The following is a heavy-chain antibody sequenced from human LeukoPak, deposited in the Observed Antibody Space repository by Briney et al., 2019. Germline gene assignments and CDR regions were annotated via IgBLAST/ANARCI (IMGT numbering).Heavy chain of an antibody. V-gene: IGHV4-61*02. D-gene: IGHD3-10*01. Sequence: SQTLSLTCTVSGGSISSGSYYWSWIRQPAGKGLEWIGRIYTSGSTNYNPSLKSRVTISVDTSKNQFSLELSSVTAADTAVYYCASSVKGVQYWGQGTLVTVSS. CDR3: ASSVKGVQY. CDR2: IYTSGST. CDR1: GGSISSGSYY. J-gene: IGHJ4*02.